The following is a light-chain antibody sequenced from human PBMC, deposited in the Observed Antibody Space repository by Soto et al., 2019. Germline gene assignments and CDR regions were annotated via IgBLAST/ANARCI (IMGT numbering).Light chain of an antibody. CDR2: DAS. CDR3: QQRGNWPPT. V-gene: IGKV3-11*01. CDR1: QSVSSY. Sequence: EIVLTQSPATLSLSPGERATLSCRASQSVSSYLAWYQQKPGQAPRLLIYDASNRATGIPARFSGSGSGTDFTFTISSLEPEDFAVYYCQQRGNWPPTFGGGTKVEIK. J-gene: IGKJ4*01.